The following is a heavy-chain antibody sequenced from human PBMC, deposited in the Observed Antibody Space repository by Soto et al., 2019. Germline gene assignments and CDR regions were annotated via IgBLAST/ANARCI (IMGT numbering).Heavy chain of an antibody. CDR1: GYTFTNYG. CDR2: ISAYNGNT. CDR3: ARRGIFDSSGYHAY. J-gene: IGHJ4*02. V-gene: IGHV1-18*01. D-gene: IGHD3-22*01. Sequence: ASVKVSCKASGYTFTNYGINWVRQAPGQGLEWMGWISAYNGNTNYAQKLQGRVTMTTDTSTSTAYMELRSLRSDDTAVYYCARRGIFDSSGYHAYWGQGTLVTVSS.